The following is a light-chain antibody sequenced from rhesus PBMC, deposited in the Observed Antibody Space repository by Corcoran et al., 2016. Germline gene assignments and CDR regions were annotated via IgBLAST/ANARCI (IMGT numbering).Light chain of an antibody. CDR1: QGISNW. V-gene: IGKV1-69*01. J-gene: IGKJ1*01. CDR3: QQHDTSPWT. Sequence: DIQMTQSPSSLSASVGDRVTITCRASQGISNWLAWYQQRPGKAPKLLIYRASNLEAGVPSRFSGSGAGTDFMLSISSLQPEDFATYYCQQHDTSPWTFGQGTKLEIK. CDR2: RAS.